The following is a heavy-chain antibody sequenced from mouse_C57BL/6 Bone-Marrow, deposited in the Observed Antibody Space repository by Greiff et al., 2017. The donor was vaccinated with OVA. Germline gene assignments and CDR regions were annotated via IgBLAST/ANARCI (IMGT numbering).Heavy chain of an antibody. V-gene: IGHV5-4*01. CDR3: ARDYYGSSQYWYFDV. CDR1: GFTFSSYA. D-gene: IGHD1-1*01. Sequence: EVHLVESGGGLVKPGGSLKLSCAASGFTFSSYAMSWVRQTPEKRLEWVATISDGGSYTYYPDNVKGRFTISRDNAKNNLYLQMSHLKSEDTAMYYCARDYYGSSQYWYFDVWGTGTTVTVSS. J-gene: IGHJ1*03. CDR2: ISDGGSYT.